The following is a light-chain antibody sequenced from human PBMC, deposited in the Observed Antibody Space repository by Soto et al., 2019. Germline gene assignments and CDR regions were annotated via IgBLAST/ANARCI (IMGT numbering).Light chain of an antibody. CDR1: QSISTY. CDR2: AAS. J-gene: IGKJ1*01. V-gene: IGKV1-39*01. Sequence: DIQMTQSPSSLSASVGDRVAITCRASQSISTYLNWYQQKPGKAPNLPIFAASSLQSGVPSRFSGSGSGTDFTLTISSLQPADFATYYCQQTYSTPWTFGQGTKVEIK. CDR3: QQTYSTPWT.